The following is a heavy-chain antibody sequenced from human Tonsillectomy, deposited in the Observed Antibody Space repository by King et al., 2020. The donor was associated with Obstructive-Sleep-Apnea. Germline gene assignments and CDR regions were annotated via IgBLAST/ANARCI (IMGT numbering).Heavy chain of an antibody. CDR2: IDPSDSYT. CDR3: ASYFSALPAGIDV. Sequence: EKRGKDGEEVKKTGEARRSSGKGSGYSVNRYWNSWVRQMRGKGLEWMGRIDPSDSYTNYRPAFQGHVTISDDKSISTAYLQWSILKASDTAMYYCASYFSALPAGIDVCGPGTTFTVSS. J-gene: IGHJ6*02. CDR1: GYSVNRYW. V-gene: IGHV5-10-1*01. D-gene: IGHD2/OR15-2a*01.